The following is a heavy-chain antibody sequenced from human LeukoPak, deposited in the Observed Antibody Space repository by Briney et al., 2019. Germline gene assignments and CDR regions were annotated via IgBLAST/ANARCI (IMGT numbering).Heavy chain of an antibody. CDR2: IVFSGTT. CDR1: GGSFSNIY. CDR3: ARDVNY. Sequence: SETLSLTCTVSGGSFSNIYWSWIRQSPGKGLEWIGYIVFSGTTNYNPSLRSRATISVDTSKNQFSLRLTSVTASDTAVYYCARDVNYWGQGTLVTVSS. V-gene: IGHV4-59*01. J-gene: IGHJ4*02.